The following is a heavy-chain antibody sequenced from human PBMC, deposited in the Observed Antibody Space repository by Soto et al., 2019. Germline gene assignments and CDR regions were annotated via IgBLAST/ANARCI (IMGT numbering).Heavy chain of an antibody. V-gene: IGHV3-23*01. D-gene: IGHD6-19*01. CDR3: AKDSLPQQWLVLGY. Sequence: GGSLRLSCAASGFTFNTYAMSWVRQAPGKGLEWVSGISGSGGSTYYADSVKGRFTISRDNSKNTLYLQMNSLRAEDTAVYYCAKDSLPQQWLVLGYWGQGTLVTVSS. CDR1: GFTFNTYA. CDR2: ISGSGGST. J-gene: IGHJ4*02.